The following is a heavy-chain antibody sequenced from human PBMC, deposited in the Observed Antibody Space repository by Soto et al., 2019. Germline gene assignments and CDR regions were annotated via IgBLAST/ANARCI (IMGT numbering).Heavy chain of an antibody. CDR3: AKSTYYYDSSGYYHLWYYYGMDV. CDR2: ISYDGSNR. D-gene: IGHD3-22*01. J-gene: IGHJ6*02. CDR1: GFTFSSYG. V-gene: IGHV3-30*18. Sequence: QVQLVESGGGVVQPGRSLRLSCAASGFTFSSYGMHWVRQAPGKGLEWVAVISYDGSNRYYADSVKGRFTISRDNSKNMLYLHMSSLRAKDTAVYYCAKSTYYYDSSGYYHLWYYYGMDVWGQGTTVTVSS.